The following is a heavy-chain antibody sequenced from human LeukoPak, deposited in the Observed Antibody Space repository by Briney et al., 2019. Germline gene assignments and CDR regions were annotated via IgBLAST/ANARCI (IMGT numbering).Heavy chain of an antibody. CDR3: ARGRGIVVVPAADFDY. CDR1: GGSFSAYY. V-gene: IGHV4-34*01. CDR2: INHSGST. J-gene: IGHJ4*02. Sequence: SETLSLTCGVSGGSFSAYYWSWIRQPPGKGLEWIGEINHSGSTNYNPSLMSRVTISVDTSKNQFSLKLSSVTAADTAVYYCARGRGIVVVPAADFDYWGQGTLVTVSS. D-gene: IGHD2-2*01.